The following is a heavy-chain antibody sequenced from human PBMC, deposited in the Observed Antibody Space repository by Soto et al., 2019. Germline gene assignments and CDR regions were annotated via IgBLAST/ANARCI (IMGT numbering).Heavy chain of an antibody. D-gene: IGHD3-10*01. Sequence: SETLSLTCTVSGGSISSGGYYWSWIRQHPGKSLEWIGYIYYSGSTYYNPPLNSRVTISVEASKNQFSLKVSYVPAADTAVYYCARAYYYGSGSLSGRANWFDPWGQGTPVKVTS. CDR1: GGSISSGGYY. CDR2: IYYSGST. CDR3: ARAYYYGSGSLSGRANWFDP. J-gene: IGHJ5*02. V-gene: IGHV4-31*03.